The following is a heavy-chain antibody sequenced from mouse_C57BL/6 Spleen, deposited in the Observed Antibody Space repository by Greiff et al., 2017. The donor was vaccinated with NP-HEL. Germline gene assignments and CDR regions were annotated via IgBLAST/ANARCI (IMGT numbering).Heavy chain of an antibody. Sequence: EVQLVESGPGLVKPSQSLSLTCSVPGYSITSGYYWNWIRQFPGNKLEWMGYISYDGSNNYNPSLKNRISITRDTSKNQFFLKLNSVTTEDTATYYCAREGNRFAYWGQGTLVTVSA. CDR1: GYSITSGYY. CDR2: ISYDGSN. D-gene: IGHD2-1*01. V-gene: IGHV3-6*01. CDR3: AREGNRFAY. J-gene: IGHJ3*01.